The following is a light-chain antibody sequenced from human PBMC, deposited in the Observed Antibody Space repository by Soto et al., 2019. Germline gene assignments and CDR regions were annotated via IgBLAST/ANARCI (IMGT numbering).Light chain of an antibody. J-gene: IGKJ5*01. CDR2: GAS. V-gene: IGKV3-15*01. CDR3: HQYKSWPPWP. Sequence: IVMTQSPDTLSVSPGERATLSCRASQSLSTNLAWYQQKPAQAPRLLIYGASTRATGIPARFSGSGSGTEFTLTISSLQSEDFAVYYCHQYKSWPPWPFGQGTRLEIK. CDR1: QSLSTN.